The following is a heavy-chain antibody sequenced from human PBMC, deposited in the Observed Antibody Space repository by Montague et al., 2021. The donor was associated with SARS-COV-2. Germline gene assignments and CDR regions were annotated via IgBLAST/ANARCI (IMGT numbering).Heavy chain of an antibody. CDR2: INHSGST. J-gene: IGHJ6*02. Sequence: SETLSLTCAVYGGSSSGYYWSWICQPPGKGLEWMWEINHSGSTNYNPSLKSRVTISVDTSKNQFSLKLSSVTAADTAVYYCTREGYQVLWSDYYYYGMDVWGQGTTVTVSS. CDR1: GGSSSGYY. D-gene: IGHD2-2*01. CDR3: TREGYQVLWSDYYYYGMDV. V-gene: IGHV4-34*01.